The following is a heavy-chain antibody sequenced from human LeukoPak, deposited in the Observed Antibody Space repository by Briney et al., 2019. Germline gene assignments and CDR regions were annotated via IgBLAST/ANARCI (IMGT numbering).Heavy chain of an antibody. Sequence: GGSLRLSCEASGFTFSAYAMTWVRQAPGKGLEWVSSIGSDNKPHYSESVKGRFTISRDNAKNSLYLQMNSLRAEDTAVYYCASGGAANPPVYWGQGTLVTVSS. CDR1: GFTFSAYA. CDR3: ASGGAANPPVY. J-gene: IGHJ4*02. D-gene: IGHD2-15*01. V-gene: IGHV3-69-1*01. CDR2: IGSDNKP.